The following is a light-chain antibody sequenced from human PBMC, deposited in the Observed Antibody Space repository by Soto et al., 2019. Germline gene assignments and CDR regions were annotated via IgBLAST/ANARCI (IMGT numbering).Light chain of an antibody. J-gene: IGLJ1*01. CDR3: QSYDSSLSVRYV. V-gene: IGLV1-40*01. CDR1: SSNIGAGYD. CDR2: GNS. Sequence: QSVLTQPPSVSGAPGQRVTISYTGSSSNIGAGYDVHWYQQLPGTAPKLLIYGNSNRPSGVPDRFSGSKSGTSASLAITGLQAEDEADYYCQSYDSSLSVRYVFGTGTKLTVL.